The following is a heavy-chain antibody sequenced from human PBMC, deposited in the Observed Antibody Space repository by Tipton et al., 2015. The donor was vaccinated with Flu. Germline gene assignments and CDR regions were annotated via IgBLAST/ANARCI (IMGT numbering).Heavy chain of an antibody. Sequence: VQLVQSGAEVKKPGESVKISCQASGYSFATYWIAWVRQMPGKGLEWMGSIHAGDSDDRYGPSFEGQVSISVDKSVSIAYLQWRSLKASDTAVYFCARIHSGYGATDFDSWGQGTLVTVSS. J-gene: IGHJ4*02. CDR1: GYSFATYW. CDR3: ARIHSGYGATDFDS. D-gene: IGHD5-12*01. CDR2: IHAGDSDD. V-gene: IGHV5-51*03.